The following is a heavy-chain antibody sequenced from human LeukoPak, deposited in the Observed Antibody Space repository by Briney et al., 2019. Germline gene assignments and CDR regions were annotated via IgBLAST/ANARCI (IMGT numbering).Heavy chain of an antibody. CDR1: GFTFSSYE. Sequence: PGGSLRLSCAASGFTFSSYEMNWVRQAPGKGLEWVSYISSSGSTIYYADSVKGRFTISRDNAKNSLYPQMNSLRAEDTAVYYCARHSPSYVDTAMASFDYWGQGTLVTVSS. CDR3: ARHSPSYVDTAMASFDY. CDR2: ISSSGSTI. V-gene: IGHV3-48*03. J-gene: IGHJ4*02. D-gene: IGHD5-18*01.